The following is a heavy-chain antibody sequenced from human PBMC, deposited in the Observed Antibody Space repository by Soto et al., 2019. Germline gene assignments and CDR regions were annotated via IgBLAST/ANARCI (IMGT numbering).Heavy chain of an antibody. CDR3: ARDPSSGWTNFDF. J-gene: IGHJ4*02. CDR1: GFTFSSYS. D-gene: IGHD6-19*01. V-gene: IGHV3-48*01. Sequence: EVQLVESGGDLVQRGGSLRLSCAASGFTFSSYSMNWVRQAPGKGLEWVSYISSSSSIIYYADSVKGRFTISRDNAKNSLYLPLNSLRAEDTAVYYCARDPSSGWTNFDFWGQGTLVTVSS. CDR2: ISSSSSII.